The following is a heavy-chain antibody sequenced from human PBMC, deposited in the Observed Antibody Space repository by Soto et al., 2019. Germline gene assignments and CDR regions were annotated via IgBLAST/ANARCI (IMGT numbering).Heavy chain of an antibody. CDR3: ARDTGGPDGEFYYYYGMDV. J-gene: IGHJ6*02. Sequence: GGSLRLSCAASGFTFSSYGMHWVRQAPRKGLERVAVIWYDGSNKYYADSVKGRFTISRDNSKNTLYLQMNSLRAEDTAVYYCARDTGGPDGEFYYYYGMDVWGQGTTVTVSS. V-gene: IGHV3-33*01. D-gene: IGHD3-10*01. CDR1: GFTFSSYG. CDR2: IWYDGSNK.